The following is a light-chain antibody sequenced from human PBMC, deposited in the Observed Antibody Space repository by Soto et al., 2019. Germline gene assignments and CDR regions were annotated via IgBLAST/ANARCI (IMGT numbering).Light chain of an antibody. CDR3: NSFRVSHLYV. Sequence: QSVLSQPASVSGSPGQTITISCTGTSTDVGGYNAVSWYQHHPGKAPKLIIYEVTHRPSGVSDRFSASKSGNTASLTISGLQAEDEADYYCNSFRVSHLYVFGNGTKVTVL. J-gene: IGLJ1*01. V-gene: IGLV2-14*01. CDR2: EVT. CDR1: STDVGGYNA.